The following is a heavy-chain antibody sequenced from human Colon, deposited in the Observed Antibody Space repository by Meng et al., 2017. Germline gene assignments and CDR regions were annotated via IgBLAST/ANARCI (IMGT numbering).Heavy chain of an antibody. V-gene: IGHV1-18*01. D-gene: IGHD2-2*01. CDR3: ARTGCSSSRCYDY. J-gene: IGHJ4*02. CDR2: ISAYNGNT. Sequence: VPLAQSGAGLKKLGASVKVSCKASGYNFTSYAMNWGRPAPGQGLEWMGWISAYNGNTNYAQTLQGRVTMTTDTSTSTAYMELGSLRSDDTAVYYCARTGCSSSRCYDYWGQGTLVTVSS. CDR1: GYNFTSYA.